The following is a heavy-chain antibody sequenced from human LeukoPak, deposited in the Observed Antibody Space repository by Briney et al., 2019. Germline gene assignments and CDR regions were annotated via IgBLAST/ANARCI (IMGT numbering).Heavy chain of an antibody. CDR3: ARHDTTNGAFDI. V-gene: IGHV4-59*08. J-gene: IGHJ3*02. D-gene: IGHD1-1*01. Sequence: SETLSLTCTVSGGSISSHYWSWIRQPPGKGLEWIGYIYYSGSTNYNPSLKSRVTISVDTSKNQFSLKLSSVTAADTAVYYCARHDTTNGAFDIWGQGTMVTVSS. CDR1: GGSISSHY. CDR2: IYYSGST.